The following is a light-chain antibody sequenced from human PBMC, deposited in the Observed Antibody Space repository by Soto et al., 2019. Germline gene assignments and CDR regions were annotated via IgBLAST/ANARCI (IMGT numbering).Light chain of an antibody. J-gene: IGKJ1*01. CDR2: QTS. V-gene: IGKV3-11*01. CDR3: HQRQSWPRT. CDR1: QYINTI. Sequence: EIVLTHSPATLSSFPGDRVTLSCGPSQYINTILAWYQHRPGQAPRLLIYQTSIRAAGIPVRFSASGTGTDFTLPISDVQPEDFAVYYCHQRQSWPRTFGQGTKVDIK.